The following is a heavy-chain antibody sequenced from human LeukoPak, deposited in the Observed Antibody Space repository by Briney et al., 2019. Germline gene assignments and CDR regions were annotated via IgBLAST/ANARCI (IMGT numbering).Heavy chain of an antibody. D-gene: IGHD5-12*01. V-gene: IGHV3-7*01. CDR2: IKPDGNEE. CDR3: AREIWWRFDH. J-gene: IGHJ4*02. CDR1: GFTFSSYA. Sequence: GGSLRLSCAASGFTFSSYAMSWVRHTPGKGLECVAKIKPDGNEEYYMDSVKGRFTISRDNSKNSLYLHLISLRDEDTAVYYCAREIWWRFDHWGQGSLVTVSS.